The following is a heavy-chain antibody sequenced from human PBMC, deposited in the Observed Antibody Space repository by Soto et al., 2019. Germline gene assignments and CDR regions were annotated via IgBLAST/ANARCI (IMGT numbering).Heavy chain of an antibody. CDR2: IWYDGSNK. V-gene: IGHV3-33*01. J-gene: IGHJ4*02. Sequence: QVQLVESGGCVVQPGRSLRLSCAASGFTFSSYGMHWVRQAPGKGLEGVAVIWYDGSNKYYADSVKGRFTISRDNSKNTLYLQINSLRAEDTAVYYCARELASDGTTLPYWGQGTLGTVS. D-gene: IGHD6-13*01. CDR1: GFTFSSYG. CDR3: ARELASDGTTLPY.